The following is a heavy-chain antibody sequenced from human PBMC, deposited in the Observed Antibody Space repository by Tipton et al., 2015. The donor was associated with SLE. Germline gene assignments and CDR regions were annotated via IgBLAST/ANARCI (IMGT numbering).Heavy chain of an antibody. J-gene: IGHJ4*02. CDR3: ARYPMVRGAVDF. CDR1: GYPIISGYY. D-gene: IGHD3-10*01. CDR2: IYHSGTT. V-gene: IGHV4-38-2*02. Sequence: TLSLTCTVSGYPIISGYYWGWVRQPPGKGLEWIASIYHSGTTYYNPSLESRVTISVDTSKIQFSLKLSSVTAADTAVYYCARYPMVRGAVDFWGQGTLVTVSS.